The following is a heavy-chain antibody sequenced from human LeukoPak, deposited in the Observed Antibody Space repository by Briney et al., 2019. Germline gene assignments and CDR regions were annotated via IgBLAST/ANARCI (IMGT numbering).Heavy chain of an antibody. CDR3: ARTPSRGYSYDY. D-gene: IGHD5-18*01. Sequence: GGSLRLSCAASGFTFSTYEMNWVRQAPGKGLEWVSYISSSGSTIHYADSVKSRYTISRDNAKHSLYLQMNSLRAEDTAVYYCARTPSRGYSYDYWGQGTLVTVSS. CDR2: ISSSGSTI. V-gene: IGHV3-48*03. J-gene: IGHJ4*02. CDR1: GFTFSTYE.